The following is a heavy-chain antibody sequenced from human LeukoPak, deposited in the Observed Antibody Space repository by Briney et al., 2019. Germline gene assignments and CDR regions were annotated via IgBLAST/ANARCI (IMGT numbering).Heavy chain of an antibody. CDR1: GFAFSGYW. CDR3: ARGRDGYRGYFDY. J-gene: IGHJ4*02. Sequence: GGSLRLSCAASGFAFSGYWMSWVRQAPGKGLERVAVISYDGSNKYYADSVKGRFTISRDNSKNTLYLQMNSLRAEDTAVYYCARGRDGYRGYFDYWGQGTLVTVSS. V-gene: IGHV3-30-3*01. D-gene: IGHD5-24*01. CDR2: ISYDGSNK.